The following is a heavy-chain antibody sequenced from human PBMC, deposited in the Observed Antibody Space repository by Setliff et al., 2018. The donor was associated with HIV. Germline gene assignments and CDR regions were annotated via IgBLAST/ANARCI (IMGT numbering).Heavy chain of an antibody. D-gene: IGHD3-16*02. Sequence: PSETLSLTCAVYGGSFSGYYWNWLRQPPGKGLEWIGEINSSGSINDNPSLKSRVTISVDTSKNQFSLKLSSVTAADTAVYYCARGFAFGGVIVIPYYFDYWGQGTLVTVSS. V-gene: IGHV4-34*01. CDR2: INSSGSI. CDR3: ARGFAFGGVIVIPYYFDY. J-gene: IGHJ4*02. CDR1: GGSFSGYY.